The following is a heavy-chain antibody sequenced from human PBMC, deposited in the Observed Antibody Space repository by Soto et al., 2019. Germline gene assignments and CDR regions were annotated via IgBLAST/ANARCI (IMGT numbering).Heavy chain of an antibody. CDR2: IYSGETT. D-gene: IGHD2-21*02. CDR3: TRDGRGLGRLSLFEY. V-gene: IGHV3-53*01. Sequence: GGSLRLSCAASGFNVNSDYMNWVRQTPGEGLEWVASIYSGETTYYADSVRGRFTISSDKSKNTLYFQLSSLRIEDTAVYYCTRDGRGLGRLSLFEYWGQGVLVTVSS. J-gene: IGHJ4*02. CDR1: GFNVNSDY.